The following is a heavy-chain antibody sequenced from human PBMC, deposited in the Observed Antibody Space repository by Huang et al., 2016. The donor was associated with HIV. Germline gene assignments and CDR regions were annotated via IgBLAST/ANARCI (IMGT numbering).Heavy chain of an antibody. J-gene: IGHJ4*02. CDR1: GYIFSSCG. CDR2: IRPYNGDT. V-gene: IGHV1-18*01. CDR3: ARLSGPPSGDDY. Sequence: QVQLVQSGPEVKKPGASVKVSCKTSGYIFSSCGITWVRQAPGQGLEWMGSIRPYNGDTNYAQKFQGIVTMTTDTSANTGYMELRRLGSDDTAVYYCARLSGPPSGDDYWGQGTLVTVSS. D-gene: IGHD2-15*01.